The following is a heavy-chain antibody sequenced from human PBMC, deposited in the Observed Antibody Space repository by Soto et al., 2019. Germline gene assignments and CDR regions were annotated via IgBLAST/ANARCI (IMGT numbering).Heavy chain of an antibody. CDR3: AREDGIVGTTSAFDY. J-gene: IGHJ4*02. D-gene: IGHD1-26*01. CDR2: INVRGNYK. CDR1: GFSFSTYT. Sequence: GGSLRLSCASSGFSFSTYTMNWVRQAPGKGLEWVSSINVRGNYKYYADSVRGRFTISRDNAKNSLYLQMNSLRAEDAAVYYCAREDGIVGTTSAFDYWGQGTLVTVSS. V-gene: IGHV3-21*01.